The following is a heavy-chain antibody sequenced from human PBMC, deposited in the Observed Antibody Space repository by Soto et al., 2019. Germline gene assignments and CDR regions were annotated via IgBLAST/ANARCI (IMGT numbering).Heavy chain of an antibody. V-gene: IGHV4-59*01. CDR2: VHYSGTT. D-gene: IGHD4-17*01. Sequence: LSLTCTVSGGSISSYYWRWIRQSPGRGLEWIGYVHYSGTTNYNPSLKSRVAMSLDSSKRQFSLTLNSVTAADTAVYYCARGTALIYGDYPGAGYFDFWGQGIQVTVS. J-gene: IGHJ4*02. CDR3: ARGTALIYGDYPGAGYFDF. CDR1: GGSISSYY.